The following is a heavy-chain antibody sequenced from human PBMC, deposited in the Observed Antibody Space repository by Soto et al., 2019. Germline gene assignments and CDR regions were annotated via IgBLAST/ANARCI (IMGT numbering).Heavy chain of an antibody. CDR3: AREVLVLDTIFGVVIPHNWSDP. CDR1: GGSISSYY. Sequence: SETLSLTCTVSGGSISSYYWSWIRQPPGKGLEWIGYIYYSGSTNYNPSLKSRVTISVDTSKNQFSLKLSSVTAADTAVYYCAREVLVLDTIFGVVIPHNWSDPWGQGTLVTVSS. V-gene: IGHV4-59*01. D-gene: IGHD3-3*01. CDR2: IYYSGST. J-gene: IGHJ5*02.